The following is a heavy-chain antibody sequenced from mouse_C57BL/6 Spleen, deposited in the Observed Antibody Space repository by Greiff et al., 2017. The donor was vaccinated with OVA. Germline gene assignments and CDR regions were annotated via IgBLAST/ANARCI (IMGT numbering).Heavy chain of an antibody. Sequence: QVQLQQPGAELVKPGASVKMSCKASGYTFTSYWITWVKQRPGQGLEWIGDIYPGSGSTNYNEKFKSKATLTVDTSSSTAYMQLSSLTSEDSAVYYCARDLSAGDHFDYWGQGTTLTVSS. V-gene: IGHV1-55*01. CDR2: IYPGSGST. D-gene: IGHD2-13*01. CDR1: GYTFTSYW. CDR3: ARDLSAGDHFDY. J-gene: IGHJ2*01.